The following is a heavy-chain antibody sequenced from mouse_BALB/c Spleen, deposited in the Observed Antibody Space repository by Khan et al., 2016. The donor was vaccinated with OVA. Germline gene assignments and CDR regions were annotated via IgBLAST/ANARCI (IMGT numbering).Heavy chain of an antibody. Sequence: EVELVESGGGLVQPGGSLKLSCATSGFTFSDYYMYWVRQTPEKRLEWVAYISNRGTTTYYPDNLRGRFTISRDNAKNTLYLQMSRRKSEDTAIYYCAREGDDGGLAYWGQGTLVTVSA. CDR3: AREGDDGGLAY. CDR1: GFTFSDYY. CDR2: ISNRGTTT. D-gene: IGHD2-3*01. J-gene: IGHJ3*01. V-gene: IGHV5-12*02.